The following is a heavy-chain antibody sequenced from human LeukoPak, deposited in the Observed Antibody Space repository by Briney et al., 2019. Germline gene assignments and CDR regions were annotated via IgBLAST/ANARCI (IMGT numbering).Heavy chain of an antibody. CDR2: ISAYNGDT. CDR3: ARDEHDILTGSGSSYYFDY. D-gene: IGHD3-9*01. J-gene: IGHJ4*02. Sequence: ASVKVSCKASGYTFSSYGISWVRQAPGQGLEWMGWISAYNGDTRYSQKLQGRVTMTTETSTSTVYMELRSLRSDDTAVYYCARDEHDILTGSGSSYYFDYWGQGTLVTVSS. CDR1: GYTFSSYG. V-gene: IGHV1-18*01.